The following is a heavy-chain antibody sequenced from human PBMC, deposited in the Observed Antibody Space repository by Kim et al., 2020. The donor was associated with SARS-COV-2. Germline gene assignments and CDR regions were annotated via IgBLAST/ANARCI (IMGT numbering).Heavy chain of an antibody. Sequence: SETLSLTCAVYGGSFSGYYWSWIRQPPGKGLEWIGEINHSGSTNYNPSLKSRVTISVDTSKNQFSLKLSSVTAADTAVYYCARGPLSVLKRVFDYWGQGTLVTVSS. V-gene: IGHV4-34*01. CDR3: ARGPLSVLKRVFDY. CDR2: INHSGST. J-gene: IGHJ4*02. CDR1: GGSFSGYY. D-gene: IGHD3-16*01.